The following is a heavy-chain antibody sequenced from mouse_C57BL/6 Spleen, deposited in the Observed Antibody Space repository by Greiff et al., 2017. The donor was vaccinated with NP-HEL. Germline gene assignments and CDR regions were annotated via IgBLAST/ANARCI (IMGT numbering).Heavy chain of an antibody. Sequence: QVQLKQPGAELVKPGASVKMSCKASGYTFTSYWITWVKQRPGQGLAWIGDIYPGSGSTNYNEKFKSKATLTVDTSSSTAYMQLSSLTSEDSAVYYCAGAYYSNYGAMDYWGQGTSVTVSS. J-gene: IGHJ4*01. D-gene: IGHD2-5*01. CDR1: GYTFTSYW. V-gene: IGHV1-55*01. CDR2: IYPGSGST. CDR3: AGAYYSNYGAMDY.